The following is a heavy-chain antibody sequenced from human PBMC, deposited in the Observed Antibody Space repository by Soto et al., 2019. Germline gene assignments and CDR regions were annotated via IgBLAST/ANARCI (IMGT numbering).Heavy chain of an antibody. CDR2: ISWNSGSI. CDR1: GFTFDDYA. CDR3: AKGPKVDFWSGYYA. V-gene: IGHV3-9*01. Sequence: PGGSLRLSCAASGFTFDDYAMHWVRQAPGKGLEWVSGISWNSGSIGYADSVKGRFTISRDNAKNSLYLQMNSLRAEDTALYYCAKGPKVDFWSGYYAWGQGTLVTSPQ. J-gene: IGHJ4*02. D-gene: IGHD3-3*01.